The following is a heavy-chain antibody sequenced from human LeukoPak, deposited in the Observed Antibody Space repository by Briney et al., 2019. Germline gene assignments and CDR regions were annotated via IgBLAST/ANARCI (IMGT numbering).Heavy chain of an antibody. V-gene: IGHV4-34*01. Sequence: PSETLSLTCAVYGGSFSGYYWSWIRQPPGKGLEWIGEINHSGSTNYNPSLKSRVTISVDTSKNQFSLKLSSVTAADTAVYYCARRRTHYGSGSYYKRSYWYFDLWGRGTLVTVSS. CDR3: ARRRTHYGSGSYYKRSYWYFDL. D-gene: IGHD3-10*01. CDR2: INHSGST. J-gene: IGHJ2*01. CDR1: GGSFSGYY.